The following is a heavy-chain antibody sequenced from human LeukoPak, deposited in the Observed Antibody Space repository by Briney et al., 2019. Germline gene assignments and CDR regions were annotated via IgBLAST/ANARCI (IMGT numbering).Heavy chain of an antibody. CDR1: GYXFTDYY. CDR3: ARTYTAVHYFDY. J-gene: IGHJ4*02. D-gene: IGHD2-21*02. Sequence: ASVKVSCKSSGYXFTDYYMHWVRQAPGQELGWMGRINPNSGGTNYAQKFQGRVTMTRDTSISTAYTELSRLTSDDTALYYCARTYTAVHYFDYWGQGTLVTVSS. V-gene: IGHV1/OR15-1*01. CDR2: INPNSGGT.